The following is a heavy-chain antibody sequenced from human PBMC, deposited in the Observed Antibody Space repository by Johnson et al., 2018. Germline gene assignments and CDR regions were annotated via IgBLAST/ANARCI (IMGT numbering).Heavy chain of an antibody. D-gene: IGHD1-20*01. Sequence: VQLVESGGGVVRXGGSLRLSCAASGFTFDDYGMSWVRQAPGTGLEWVSGINWTGGSTGYAASVKGRFTIARDSSKNTLYLQMNSLSAEGTAVYYCARNNWDYYYMDVWGKGTTVTVSS. CDR1: GFTFDDYG. J-gene: IGHJ6*03. V-gene: IGHV3-20*04. CDR2: INWTGGST. CDR3: ARNNWDYYYMDV.